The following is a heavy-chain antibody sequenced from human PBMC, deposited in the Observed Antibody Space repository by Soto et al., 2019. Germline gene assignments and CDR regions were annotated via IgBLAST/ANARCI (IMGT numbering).Heavy chain of an antibody. J-gene: IGHJ5*02. CDR1: GGTFSSYT. Sequence: GASVKVSCKASGGTFSSYTISWVRQAPGQGLEWMGRIIPILGIANYAQRFQGRVTITADKSTSTAYMELSSLRSEDTAVCYCARELNHFCSGGSCYSLGNWFDPWGQGTLVTVSS. D-gene: IGHD2-15*01. V-gene: IGHV1-69*04. CDR3: ARELNHFCSGGSCYSLGNWFDP. CDR2: IIPILGIA.